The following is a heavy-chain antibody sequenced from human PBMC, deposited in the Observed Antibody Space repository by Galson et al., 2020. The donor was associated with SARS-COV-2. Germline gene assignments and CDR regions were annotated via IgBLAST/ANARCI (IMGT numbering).Heavy chain of an antibody. CDR2: VYYTGST. J-gene: IGHJ3*02. CDR3: ARDRRHQYSSAWFAFDI. Sequence: SETLSLTYTVSGGSISSYYWSWIRQLPGKGLEWIGYVYYTGSTNYNPSLKSRVSISADTSNNQLSLEVRSVTAADTAVYFCARDRRHQYSSAWFAFDIWGQGTLVTVSS. D-gene: IGHD6-13*01. CDR1: GGSISSYY. V-gene: IGHV4-59*01.